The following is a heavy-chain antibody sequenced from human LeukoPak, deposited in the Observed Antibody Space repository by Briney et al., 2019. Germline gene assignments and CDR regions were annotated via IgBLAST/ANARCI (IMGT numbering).Heavy chain of an antibody. V-gene: IGHV1-69*01. D-gene: IGHD3-3*01. CDR2: IIPIFGTA. CDR1: GGTFSSYA. CDR3: ARVLSVGFLEWFPFDY. J-gene: IGHJ4*02. Sequence: GSSVKVSCKASGGTFSSYAISWVRQAPGQGLEWMGGIIPIFGTANYAQKSQGRVTITADESTSTAYMELSSLRSEDTAVYYCARVLSVGFLEWFPFDYWGQGTLVTVPS.